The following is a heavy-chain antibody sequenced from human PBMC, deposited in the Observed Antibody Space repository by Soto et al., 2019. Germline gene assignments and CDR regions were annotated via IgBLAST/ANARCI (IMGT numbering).Heavy chain of an antibody. Sequence: QVQLQESGPRLVKPSETLSLTCTVSGDSLSTSFWWTWVRQSPGKGLEWIGQIYHVGSTNYNPALKYRVTISVDKSKYQFSLKLTSVNAADTAVYYCAKASYALGYFDYWGQGALVAVSS. J-gene: IGHJ4*02. CDR3: AKASYALGYFDY. V-gene: IGHV4-4*02. CDR2: IYHVGST. CDR1: GDSLSTSFW.